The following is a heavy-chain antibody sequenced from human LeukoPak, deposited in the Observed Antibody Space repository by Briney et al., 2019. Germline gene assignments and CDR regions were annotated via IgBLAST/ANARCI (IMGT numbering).Heavy chain of an antibody. V-gene: IGHV3-11*01. Sequence: GGSLRLSCAASGFSFNEYYMSWNRQAPGKGLEWVAYISGRGFSMYYADSVKGRFTISRDNARNSLYLNMSSLRADDTAVYYCARGKRRFDYWGQGTLVTVSS. CDR2: ISGRGFSM. CDR1: GFSFNEYY. J-gene: IGHJ4*02. CDR3: ARGKRRFDY.